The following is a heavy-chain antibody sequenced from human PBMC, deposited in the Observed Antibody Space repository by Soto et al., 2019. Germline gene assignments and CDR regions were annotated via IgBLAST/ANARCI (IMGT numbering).Heavy chain of an antibody. Sequence: KPSETLSLTCTFSIVSISSGGYYCSWIRQHPWKGLEWIGYIYYSGSTYYNPSLKSRVTISVDMSKNQFSLKLSSVTAAETAVYYCARAYEWARGSYYYDSSGYYYDYWGQGTLVTVSS. CDR2: IYYSGST. D-gene: IGHD3-22*01. CDR1: IVSISSGGYY. J-gene: IGHJ4*02. CDR3: ARAYEWARGSYYYDSSGYYYDY. V-gene: IGHV4-31*03.